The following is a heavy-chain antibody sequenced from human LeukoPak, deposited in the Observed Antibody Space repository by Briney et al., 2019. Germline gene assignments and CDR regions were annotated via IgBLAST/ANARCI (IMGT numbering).Heavy chain of an antibody. V-gene: IGHV4-59*01. CDR3: AREKRTKGYYYYMDV. J-gene: IGHJ6*03. D-gene: IGHD2-8*01. CDR2: IYYSGST. Sequence: SETLSLTCTVSGGSISSYYWSWIRQPPGKGLEWIGYIYYSGSTNYNPSLKSRVTISVDTSKNQFSLKLSSVTAADTAMYYCAREKRTKGYYYYMDVWGKGATVTVSS. CDR1: GGSISSYY.